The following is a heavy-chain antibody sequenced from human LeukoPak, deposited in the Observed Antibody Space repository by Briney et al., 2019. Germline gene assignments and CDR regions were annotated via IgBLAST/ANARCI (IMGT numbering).Heavy chain of an antibody. Sequence: ASVKVSCKASGYTFTGYYMHWVRQAPGQGLEWMGWINPNSGGTNYAQKFQGRVTMTRDTSISTAYMELSRLRSDDTAAYYCARDLSDYGDYYFDYWGQGTLVTVSS. J-gene: IGHJ4*02. CDR2: INPNSGGT. CDR1: GYTFTGYY. D-gene: IGHD4-17*01. CDR3: ARDLSDYGDYYFDY. V-gene: IGHV1-2*02.